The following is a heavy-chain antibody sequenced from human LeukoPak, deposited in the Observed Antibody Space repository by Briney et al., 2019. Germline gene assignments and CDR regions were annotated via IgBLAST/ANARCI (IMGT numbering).Heavy chain of an antibody. D-gene: IGHD6-19*01. CDR2: INHSGST. V-gene: IGHV4-34*01. Sequence: SETLSLTCAVYGGSFSGYYWSWIRQPPGKGLEWIGEINHSGSTNYNPSLKSRVTISVDMSKNQFSLKLSSVTAADTAVYYCARGYSSGWYSSRNWFDPWGQGTLVTVSS. CDR3: ARGYSSGWYSSRNWFDP. J-gene: IGHJ5*02. CDR1: GGSFSGYY.